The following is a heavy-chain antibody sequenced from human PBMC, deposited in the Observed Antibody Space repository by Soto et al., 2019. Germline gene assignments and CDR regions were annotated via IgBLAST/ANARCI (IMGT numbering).Heavy chain of an antibody. J-gene: IGHJ4*02. Sequence: ASVKVSCKASGYTFTGYYMHWVRQAPGQGLEWMGWINPNSGGTNYAQKFQGRVTMTRDTSISTAYMELSRLRSDDTAVYYCARSWGGLQPFDYWGQGTRDTISS. V-gene: IGHV1-2*02. CDR2: INPNSGGT. CDR3: ARSWGGLQPFDY. CDR1: GYTFTGYY. D-gene: IGHD1-26*01.